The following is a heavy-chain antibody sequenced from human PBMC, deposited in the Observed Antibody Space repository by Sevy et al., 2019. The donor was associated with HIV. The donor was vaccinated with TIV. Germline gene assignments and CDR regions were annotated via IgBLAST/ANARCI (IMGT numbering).Heavy chain of an antibody. J-gene: IGHJ4*02. Sequence: ASVKVSCKASGYTFTTYGISWVRQAPGQGLEWMGWISVYNGNTNYSQKLQGRVTMTTDTSTNTAYMELRSLRSDDTAVYYCARDLRTGDYDIKTLYFDYWGQGTLVTVSS. D-gene: IGHD3-9*01. V-gene: IGHV1-18*01. CDR1: GYTFTTYG. CDR3: ARDLRTGDYDIKTLYFDY. CDR2: ISVYNGNT.